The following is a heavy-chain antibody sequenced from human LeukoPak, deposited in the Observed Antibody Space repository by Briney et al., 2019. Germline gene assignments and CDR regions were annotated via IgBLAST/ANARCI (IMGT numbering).Heavy chain of an antibody. CDR2: ISSSSSYI. V-gene: IGHV3-21*01. CDR3: ARDRYGDYGMDV. CDR1: GFTVSSSH. J-gene: IGHJ6*02. Sequence: GGSLRLSCAASGFTVSSSHMSWVRQAPGKGLEWVSSISSSSSYIYYADSVKGRFTISRDNAKNSLYLQMNSLRAEDTAVYYCARDRYGDYGMDVWGQGTTVTVSS. D-gene: IGHD4-17*01.